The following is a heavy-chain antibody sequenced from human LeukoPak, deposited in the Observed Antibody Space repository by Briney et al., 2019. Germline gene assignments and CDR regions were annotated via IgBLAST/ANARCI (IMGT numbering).Heavy chain of an antibody. J-gene: IGHJ4*02. V-gene: IGHV4-31*03. CDR3: ARERNELASEY. D-gene: IGHD5-12*01. Sequence: SQTLSLTCTVSGGSLSSGGYYWSWIRQHPGQGLEWIGYIYYIGRPYYNPSLKSRVSISLDTSKNQFSLKLSSVTAADTAVYYCARERNELASEYWGQGTLVIVSS. CDR1: GGSLSSGGYY. CDR2: IYYIGRP.